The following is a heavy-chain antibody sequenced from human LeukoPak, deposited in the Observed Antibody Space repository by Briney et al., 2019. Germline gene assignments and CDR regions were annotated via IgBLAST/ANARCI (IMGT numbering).Heavy chain of an antibody. CDR1: GFTFSNHW. V-gene: IGHV3-15*01. D-gene: IGHD6-19*01. Sequence: GGSLRLSCAASGFTFSNHWMSWVRQPPGKGLEWVGRIKSKTEGGTTDYAAPVKGRFTISRDDSKNTLYLQMNSLKTEDTAVYYCTTVSRLVRYYFDYWGQGTLVTVSS. CDR3: TTVSRLVRYYFDY. CDR2: IKSKTEGGTT. J-gene: IGHJ4*02.